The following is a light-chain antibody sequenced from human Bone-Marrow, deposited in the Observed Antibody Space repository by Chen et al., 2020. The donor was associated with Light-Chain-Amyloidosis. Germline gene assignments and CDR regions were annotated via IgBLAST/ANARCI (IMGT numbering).Light chain of an antibody. CDR3: AAWDDTLSGPV. V-gene: IGLV1-47*01. J-gene: IGLJ3*02. Sequence: QSVLTQPPSASGTPGQRVTISCSGGSSNIGSNYVYWYQQLPGTAPQLLIYKNNQRPSGVPDRLSGSKSGTADSLAISGVRSEDEADYHCAAWDDTLSGPVFGGGTKVTVL. CDR1: SSNIGSNY. CDR2: KNN.